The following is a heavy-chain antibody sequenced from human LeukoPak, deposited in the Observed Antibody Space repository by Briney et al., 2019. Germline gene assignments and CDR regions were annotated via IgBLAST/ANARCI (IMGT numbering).Heavy chain of an antibody. CDR3: ARRAQYSSTWYSFDY. Sequence: GESLKISCKGSGYSFTNYWIGWVRQMPGKGLEWMGNIYPGDSDAIHSPSFQGQVTILADKSISTASLQWSSLKASDTAMYYCARRAQYSSTWYSFDYWGQGTLVTVSS. J-gene: IGHJ4*02. CDR2: IYPGDSDA. V-gene: IGHV5-51*01. CDR1: GYSFTNYW. D-gene: IGHD6-13*01.